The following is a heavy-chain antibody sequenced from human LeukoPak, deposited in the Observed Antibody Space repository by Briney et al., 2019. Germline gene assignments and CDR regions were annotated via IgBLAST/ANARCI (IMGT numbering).Heavy chain of an antibody. D-gene: IGHD2/OR15-2a*01. Sequence: ASETLSLTCTVSCGSITSYHWGCIRQPPGKGLELMGCIHYSGGTNYNPSLRSRLTISIDSSKNQFSLTLNSATAADTAVYYCARLGTTFDAFDLWGQGTMITVSS. CDR1: CGSITSYH. CDR3: ARLGTTFDAFDL. V-gene: IGHV4-59*13. J-gene: IGHJ3*01. CDR2: IHYSGGT.